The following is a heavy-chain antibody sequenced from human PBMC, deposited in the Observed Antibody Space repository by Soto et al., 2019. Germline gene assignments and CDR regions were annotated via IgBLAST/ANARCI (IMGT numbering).Heavy chain of an antibody. V-gene: IGHV1-69*01. CDR3: ARSYYGAGRRIYFDY. Sequence: QVQLVQSGAEVKKPGSSVKVSCKASGGTFSSYAISWVRQAPGQGLEWMGGIIPIFGTANYAQKFQGRVTIPADESTSTAYMELSSLRSEDTAVYYCARSYYGAGRRIYFDYWGQGTLVTVSS. D-gene: IGHD3-10*01. CDR1: GGTFSSYA. CDR2: IIPIFGTA. J-gene: IGHJ4*02.